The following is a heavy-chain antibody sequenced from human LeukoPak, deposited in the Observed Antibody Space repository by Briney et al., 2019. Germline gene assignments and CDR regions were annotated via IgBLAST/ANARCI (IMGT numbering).Heavy chain of an antibody. CDR2: IDYSGST. CDR1: GGAISSSSYD. D-gene: IGHD1-14*01. V-gene: IGHV4-39*01. Sequence: SETLSLTCTVSGGAISSSSYDWGWIRQPPGRGLEWIGSIDYSGSTYDNPSLNRRATISVDTSKNHFSLKLSPVTAADTAVYYCARQGRGARPEDFDYWGQGTLVTVSS. CDR3: ARQGRGARPEDFDY. J-gene: IGHJ4*02.